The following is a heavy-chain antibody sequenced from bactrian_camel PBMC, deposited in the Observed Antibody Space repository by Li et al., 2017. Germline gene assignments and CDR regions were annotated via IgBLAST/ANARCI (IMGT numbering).Heavy chain of an antibody. CDR3: ATHALTGPPYSGAIGY. CDR2: SDAGNS. D-gene: IGHD3*01. Sequence: HVQLVESGGGLVQPGGSLRLSYASSGFIFSSYYMMWVRLTPGKGLEWVSSDAGNSYYADSVKGRFTISRDNAKNTLYLQMNSLKSEDTALYYCATHALTGPPYSGAIGYWGQGTQVTVS. CDR1: GFIFSSYY. V-gene: IGHV3-2*01. J-gene: IGHJ6*01.